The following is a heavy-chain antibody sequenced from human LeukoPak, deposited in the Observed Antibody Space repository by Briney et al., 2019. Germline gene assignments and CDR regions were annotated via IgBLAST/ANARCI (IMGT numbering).Heavy chain of an antibody. CDR1: GFTVSSNY. Sequence: GGSLRLSCAASGFTVSSNYMSWVRQAPGKGLEWVSVIYSGGSTYYADSVKGRFTISRDNSKNTLYLQMNSLRAEDTAVYYCAREGLYSSSSDYWGQGTLVTVSS. J-gene: IGHJ4*02. CDR3: AREGLYSSSSDY. CDR2: IYSGGST. D-gene: IGHD6-13*01. V-gene: IGHV3-66*01.